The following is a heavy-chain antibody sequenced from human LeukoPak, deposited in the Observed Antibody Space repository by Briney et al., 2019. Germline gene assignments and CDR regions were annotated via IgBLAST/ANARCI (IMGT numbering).Heavy chain of an antibody. CDR3: ARDLRGAMD. V-gene: IGHV3-64*01. J-gene: IGHJ4*02. Sequence: GGSLRLSCAASGFTFSSYAMHWVRQAPGKGLEYVSAISSNGGSTSYANSVKGRFTISRDNSKNTLYLQMGSLRAEDMAVYYCARDLRGAMDWGQGTLVTVSS. CDR2: ISSNGGST. D-gene: IGHD2-15*01. CDR1: GFTFSSYA.